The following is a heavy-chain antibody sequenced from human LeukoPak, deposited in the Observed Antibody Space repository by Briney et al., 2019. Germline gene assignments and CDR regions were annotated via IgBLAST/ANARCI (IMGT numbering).Heavy chain of an antibody. CDR1: GFTVSSNY. D-gene: IGHD3-10*01. J-gene: IGHJ6*02. V-gene: IGHV3-53*01. Sequence: GGSLRLSCSASGFTVSSNYMSWVRPAPGKGLEWVSVIYSGGSTYYADSVTGRFTISRDNSKNTLYLQMNSLRAEDTAVYYCASCESGPPSMDVWGQGTTVTVSS. CDR2: IYSGGST. CDR3: ASCESGPPSMDV.